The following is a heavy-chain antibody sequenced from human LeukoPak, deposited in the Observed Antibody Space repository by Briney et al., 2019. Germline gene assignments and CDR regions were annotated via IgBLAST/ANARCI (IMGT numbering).Heavy chain of an antibody. V-gene: IGHV3-21*01. D-gene: IGHD5-18*01. CDR1: GFTFSNNW. CDR2: ISSSSSYI. Sequence: PGGSLRLSCAASGFTFSNNWMTWVRQAPGKGLEWVSSISSSSSYIYYADSVKGRFTISRDNAKNSLYLQMNSLRAEDTAVYYCARLTAMVWVYYYMDVWGKGTTVTVSS. J-gene: IGHJ6*03. CDR3: ARLTAMVWVYYYMDV.